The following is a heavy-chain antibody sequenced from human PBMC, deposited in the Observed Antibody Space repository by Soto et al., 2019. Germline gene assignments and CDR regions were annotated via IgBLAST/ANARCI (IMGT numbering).Heavy chain of an antibody. D-gene: IGHD1-7*01. V-gene: IGHV4-59*04. Sequence: SETLSLTCAVYGGSFSSYYWSWIRQPPGKGLEWIGYIYYSGSTYYNPSLKSRVTISVDTSKNQFSLKLSSVTAADTAVYYCAGTSSLQWYYMDVWDKGTTVTVSS. J-gene: IGHJ6*03. CDR3: AGTSSLQWYYMDV. CDR1: GGSFSSYY. CDR2: IYYSGST.